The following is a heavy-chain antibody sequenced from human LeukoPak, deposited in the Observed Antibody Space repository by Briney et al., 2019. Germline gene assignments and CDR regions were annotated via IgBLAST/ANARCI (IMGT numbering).Heavy chain of an antibody. Sequence: GASVKVSCKASGNTFTAYYMHWVRQAPGQGLEWMGWINPHSGGTNYAQKFQGRVTMTRDTSISTAHMELSRLRSDDTAVYYCAGVRYSGFDSDDSDAFDIWGQGTMVTVSS. CDR2: INPHSGGT. D-gene: IGHD5-12*01. V-gene: IGHV1-2*02. CDR3: AGVRYSGFDSDDSDAFDI. CDR1: GNTFTAYY. J-gene: IGHJ3*02.